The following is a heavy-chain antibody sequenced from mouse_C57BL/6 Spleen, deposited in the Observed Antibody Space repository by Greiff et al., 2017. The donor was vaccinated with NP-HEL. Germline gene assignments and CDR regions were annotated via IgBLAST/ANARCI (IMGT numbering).Heavy chain of an antibody. CDR2: ISYDGSN. Sequence: EVQRVESGPGLVKPSQSLSLTCSVTGYSITSGYYWNWIRQFPGNKLEWMGYISYDGSNNYNPSLKNRISITRDTSKNQFFLKLNSVTTEDTATYYCAREDWEEAMDYWGQGTSVTVSS. D-gene: IGHD4-1*01. J-gene: IGHJ4*01. V-gene: IGHV3-6*01. CDR3: AREDWEEAMDY. CDR1: GYSITSGYY.